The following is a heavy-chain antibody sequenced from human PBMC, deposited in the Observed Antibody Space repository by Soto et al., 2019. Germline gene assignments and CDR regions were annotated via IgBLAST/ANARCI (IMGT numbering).Heavy chain of an antibody. J-gene: IGHJ5*02. D-gene: IGHD6-19*01. Sequence: GWSLRLACACSVFTFINYAMSWVRQAPGKGLEWVSAISGSGGSTYYADSVKGRFTISRDNSKNTLYLQMNSLRAEDTAVYYCAKMSGRVAVAARGFDPWGQGTLVTVSS. V-gene: IGHV3-23*01. CDR1: VFTFINYA. CDR2: ISGSGGST. CDR3: AKMSGRVAVAARGFDP.